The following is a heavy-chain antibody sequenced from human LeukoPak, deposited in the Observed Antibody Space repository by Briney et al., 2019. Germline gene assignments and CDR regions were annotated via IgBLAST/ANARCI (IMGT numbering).Heavy chain of an antibody. CDR2: ISGSGGST. V-gene: IGHV3-23*01. D-gene: IGHD2-21*02. J-gene: IGHJ4*02. CDR3: AKLLCPEGDCHFDY. Sequence: GGSLRLSCAASGFTFSNYAMSWVRQAPGKGLEWVSAISGSGGSTYYADSVMGRFTISRDNSKNTLYLQMNSLRAEDTAVYYCAKLLCPEGDCHFDYWGQGTLVTVSS. CDR1: GFTFSNYA.